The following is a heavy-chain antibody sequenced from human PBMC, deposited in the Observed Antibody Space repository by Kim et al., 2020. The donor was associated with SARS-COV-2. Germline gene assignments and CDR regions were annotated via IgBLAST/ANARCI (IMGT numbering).Heavy chain of an antibody. V-gene: IGHV1-2*02. CDR1: GYTFTGYY. J-gene: IGHJ4*02. Sequence: ASVKVSCKASGYTFTGYYMHWVRQAPGQGLEWMGWINPNSGGTNYAQKFQGRVTMTRDTSISTAYMELSRLRSDDTAVYYCARDLGSGYYGSGSDYNAQTIVVANYFDYWGQGPLVTVSS. CDR3: ARDLGSGYYGSGSDYNAQTIVVANYFDY. D-gene: IGHD3-10*01. CDR2: INPNSGGT.